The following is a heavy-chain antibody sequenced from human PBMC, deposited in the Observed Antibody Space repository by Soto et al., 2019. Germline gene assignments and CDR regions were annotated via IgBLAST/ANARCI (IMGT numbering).Heavy chain of an antibody. CDR3: VRTSLVVAAATREDF. V-gene: IGHV3-74*01. CDR1: GFTFSSYW. CDR2: INSDGSST. D-gene: IGHD2-15*01. J-gene: IGHJ4*02. Sequence: EVQLVESGGGLVQPGGSLRLSCAASGFTFSSYWMHWVRQAPGKGLVWVSRINSDGSSTSYADSVKGRFTISRDNAKNTLYLQMNSLRGEDTAGYYWVRTSLVVAAATREDFWGQGTLVTVSS.